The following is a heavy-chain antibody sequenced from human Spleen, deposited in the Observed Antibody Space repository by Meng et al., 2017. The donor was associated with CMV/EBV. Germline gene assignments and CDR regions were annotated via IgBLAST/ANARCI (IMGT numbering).Heavy chain of an antibody. CDR1: GFTCDDYG. J-gene: IGHJ4*02. Sequence: GESLKISCAASGFTCDDYGMNWVRQTPGKGLEWVSAISGSGGSTYYADSVKGRFTISRDNAKNSLYLQMNSLRAEDTAVYYCASHDYDYWGQGTLVTVSS. CDR2: ISGSGGST. CDR3: ASHDYDY. V-gene: IGHV3-23*01.